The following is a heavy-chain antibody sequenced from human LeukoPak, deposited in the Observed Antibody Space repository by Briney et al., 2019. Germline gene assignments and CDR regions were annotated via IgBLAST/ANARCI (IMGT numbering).Heavy chain of an antibody. J-gene: IGHJ4*02. CDR2: TNPNSGGT. CDR3: ARDDDSSDRGLDY. Sequence: ASVKVSCKASGYTFTGYYMHWVRQAPGQGLEWMGRTNPNSGGTNYAQKFQGRATMTRDTSISTAYMELSRLRSDDTAVYYCARDDDSSDRGLDYWGQGTLVTVSS. V-gene: IGHV1-2*06. CDR1: GYTFTGYY. D-gene: IGHD3-22*01.